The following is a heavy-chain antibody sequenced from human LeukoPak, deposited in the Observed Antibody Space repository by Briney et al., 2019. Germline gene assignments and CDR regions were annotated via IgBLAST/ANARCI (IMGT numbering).Heavy chain of an antibody. D-gene: IGHD1-1*01. V-gene: IGHV3-23*01. CDR3: ARDWKCDC. CDR2: ISDSGAKT. CDR1: GFAFRNYA. Sequence: GGSLRPSCAASGFAFRNYAMTWVRQAPGKGLEWVAAISDSGAKTSYADSVKGRYTISRDNSKNMLYLQMNSLRVEDTAVYSCARDWKCDCWGQGTLATVSS. J-gene: IGHJ4*02.